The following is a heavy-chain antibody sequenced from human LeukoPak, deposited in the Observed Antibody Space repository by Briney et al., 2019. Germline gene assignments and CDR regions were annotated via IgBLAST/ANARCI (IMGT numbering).Heavy chain of an antibody. CDR2: INPNSGGT. V-gene: IGHV1-2*02. CDR3: GIGILIGYYFDY. D-gene: IGHD3-9*01. CDR1: GYTFTGYY. Sequence: ASVKVSCKASGYTFTGYYMHWVRQAAGQGLEWMGWINPNSGGTNYAQKFQGRVTMTRDTSISTAYMELSRLRSDDTAVYYCGIGILIGYYFDYWGQGTLVTVSS. J-gene: IGHJ4*02.